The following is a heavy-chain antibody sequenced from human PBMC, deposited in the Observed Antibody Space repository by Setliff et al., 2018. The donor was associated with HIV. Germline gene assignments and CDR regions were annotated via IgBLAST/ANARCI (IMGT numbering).Heavy chain of an antibody. Sequence: PSETLSLTCTVSGGSISSGSYYWSWIRQPAGKGLEWIGRIYTSGSTNYNPSLKSRVTISVDTSKNQFSLKLSSVTAADTAVYYCARGGLELRFWWFDPWGQGTLVTVSS. V-gene: IGHV4-61*02. J-gene: IGHJ5*02. D-gene: IGHD1-7*01. CDR1: GGSISSGSYY. CDR2: IYTSGST. CDR3: ARGGLELRFWWFDP.